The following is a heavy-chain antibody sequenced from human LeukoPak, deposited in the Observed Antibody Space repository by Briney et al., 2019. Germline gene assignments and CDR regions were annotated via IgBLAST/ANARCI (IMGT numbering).Heavy chain of an antibody. CDR2: IYYSGST. CDR1: GFTFSSYA. J-gene: IGHJ5*02. Sequence: GSLRLSCAASGFTFSSYAMSWVRQAPGKGLEWIGYIYYSGSTNYNPSLKSRVTISVDTSKNQFSLKLSSVTAADTAVYYCARGNARLRFDPWGQGTLVTVSS. V-gene: IGHV4-59*01. CDR3: ARGNARLRFDP. D-gene: IGHD2-8*01.